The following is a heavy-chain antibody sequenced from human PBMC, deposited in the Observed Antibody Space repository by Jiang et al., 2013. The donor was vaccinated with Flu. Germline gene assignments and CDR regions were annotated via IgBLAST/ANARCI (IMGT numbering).Heavy chain of an antibody. Sequence: SGSELKKPGASVKVSCKASGYTFTSYAMNWVRQAPGQGLEWMGWINTNTGNPTYAQGFTGRFVFSLDTSVSTAYLQICSLKAEDTAVYYCARDDSSSGWYRYYYYYYGMDVWGQGTTVTVSS. D-gene: IGHD6-19*01. J-gene: IGHJ6*02. CDR2: INTNTGNP. V-gene: IGHV7-4-1*01. CDR3: ARDDSSSGWYRYYYYYYGMDV. CDR1: GYTFTSYA.